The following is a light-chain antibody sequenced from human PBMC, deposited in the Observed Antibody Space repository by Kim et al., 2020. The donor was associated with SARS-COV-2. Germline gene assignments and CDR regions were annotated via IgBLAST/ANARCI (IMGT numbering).Light chain of an antibody. CDR3: QQYISWRLT. J-gene: IGKJ3*01. CDR1: QGVNSN. CDR2: GIS. V-gene: IGKV3D-15*01. Sequence: EVVMTQSPATLSVSPGERATLSCRASQGVNSNLAWYQQKPGQAPSLLIYGISNRATGISARFSGSGSGTDFALTISSLQSEDFAVYYCQQYISWRLTFGDGNKVD.